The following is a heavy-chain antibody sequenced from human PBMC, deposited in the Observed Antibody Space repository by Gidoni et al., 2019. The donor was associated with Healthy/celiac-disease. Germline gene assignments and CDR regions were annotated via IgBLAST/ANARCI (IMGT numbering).Heavy chain of an antibody. Sequence: QVQLVEAGGGLVKPGGSLRISCAAFGFTFSDYYMSWIGQAPGKGREWVSYCSSSSSYTNYADSVKGRFTISRDNAKNSLYLQMNSLRAEDTAVYYCARAGDFWSGFPLFDYWGQGTLVTVSS. CDR1: GFTFSDYY. CDR3: ARAGDFWSGFPLFDY. CDR2: CSSSSSYT. V-gene: IGHV3-11*06. D-gene: IGHD3-3*01. J-gene: IGHJ4*02.